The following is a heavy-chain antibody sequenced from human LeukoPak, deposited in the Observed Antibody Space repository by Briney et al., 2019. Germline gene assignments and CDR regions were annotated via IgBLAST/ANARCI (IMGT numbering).Heavy chain of an antibody. CDR1: GGSISSYY. V-gene: IGHV4-4*07. D-gene: IGHD1-1*01. CDR2: IYSSGST. CDR3: ARRAYSAAYWKHFDY. Sequence: SETLSLTCTVSGGSISSYYWSWIRQPAGKGLEWIRRIYSSGSTTYNPSLKSRVTMSVDTSKNQFSLKLNTVTAADTAVYFCARRAYSAAYWKHFDYWGQGTLVTVSS. J-gene: IGHJ4*02.